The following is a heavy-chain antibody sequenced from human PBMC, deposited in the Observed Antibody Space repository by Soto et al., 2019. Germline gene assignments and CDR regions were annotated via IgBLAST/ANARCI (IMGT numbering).Heavy chain of an antibody. Sequence: QLQLQESGPGLVKPSETLSLTCIVSVGSISSSSYNWGWIRQPPGKGLEWIGSIYYSGSTYYNPSLKSRVTISVDTSKNQFSLKLSSVTAADTAVFYCARHRARNWFDPWGQGTLVTVSS. CDR1: VGSISSSSYN. D-gene: IGHD6-6*01. CDR2: IYYSGST. V-gene: IGHV4-39*01. CDR3: ARHRARNWFDP. J-gene: IGHJ5*02.